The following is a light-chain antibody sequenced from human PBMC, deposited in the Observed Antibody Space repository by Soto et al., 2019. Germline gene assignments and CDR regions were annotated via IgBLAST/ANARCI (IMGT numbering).Light chain of an antibody. V-gene: IGKV3-11*01. CDR2: DVF. Sequence: EIVLTRSPVTLSLSPGESATLSCRASQSVGTHLFWYQQKSGQAPRVLIYDVFTRATGIPTRFSGSGSGTDFTLTINSLEPEDFAVYYCQHRSIWPVSFGQGTRLEI. CDR1: QSVGTH. CDR3: QHRSIWPVS. J-gene: IGKJ5*01.